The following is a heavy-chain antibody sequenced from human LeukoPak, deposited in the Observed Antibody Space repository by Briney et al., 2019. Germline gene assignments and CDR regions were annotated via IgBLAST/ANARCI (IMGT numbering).Heavy chain of an antibody. V-gene: IGHV4-59*12. CDR3: ARVQLGRGNYFDY. CDR1: GDSIRSSY. J-gene: IGHJ4*02. CDR2: MYHSGST. D-gene: IGHD3-10*01. Sequence: PSETLSLTCTVSGDSIRSSYWSWIRQSPEKGLEWIGYMYHSGSTTYNPSLKSRVIMSVDTSKNQFSLKLSSVTAADTAVYYCARVQLGRGNYFDYWGQGTLVTVSS.